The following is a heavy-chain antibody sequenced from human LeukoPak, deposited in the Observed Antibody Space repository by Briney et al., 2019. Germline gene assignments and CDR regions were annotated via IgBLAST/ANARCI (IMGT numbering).Heavy chain of an antibody. V-gene: IGHV4-34*01. Sequence: SETLSLTCAVYGGSFSGYHWSWIRQPPGEGLEWIGEISQSGSTNDNPSLKSRVSISLDTSKNQFSLKLKSMTAADTAVYYCARVRGYCIDYWSQGTLVTVSS. D-gene: IGHD2-15*01. J-gene: IGHJ4*02. CDR2: ISQSGST. CDR1: GGSFSGYH. CDR3: ARVRGYCIDY.